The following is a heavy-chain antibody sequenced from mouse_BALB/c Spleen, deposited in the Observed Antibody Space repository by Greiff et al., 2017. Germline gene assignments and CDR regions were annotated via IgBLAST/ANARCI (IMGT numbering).Heavy chain of an antibody. CDR2: ISNLAYSI. CDR3: AREGDYGQRVFAY. V-gene: IGHV5-15*02. CDR1: GFTFSDYG. D-gene: IGHD1-1*02. J-gene: IGHJ3*01. Sequence: EVQRVESGGGLVQPGGSRKLSCAASGFTFSDYGMAWVRQAPGKGPEWVAFISNLAYSIYYADTVTGRFTISRENAKNTLYLEMSSLRSEDTAMYYCAREGDYGQRVFAYWGQGTLVTVSA.